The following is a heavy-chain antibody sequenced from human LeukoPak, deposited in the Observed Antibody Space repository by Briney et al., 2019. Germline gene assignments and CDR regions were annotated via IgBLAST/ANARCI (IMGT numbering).Heavy chain of an antibody. J-gene: IGHJ4*02. CDR2: IRSKADNYAT. Sequence: PGGSLRLSCAAPGFTFSGSAMHWVPQASGKGLEWLGRIRSKADNYATVYAASVEGRFTLSRDDSKNTAYLQMKSLKTEDTAVYYCTRWGVSTIDSWGQGTLVTVSS. V-gene: IGHV3-73*01. CDR1: GFTFSGSA. D-gene: IGHD3-10*01. CDR3: TRWGVSTIDS.